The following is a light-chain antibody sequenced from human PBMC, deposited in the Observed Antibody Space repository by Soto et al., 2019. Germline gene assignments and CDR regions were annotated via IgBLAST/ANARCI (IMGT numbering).Light chain of an antibody. Sequence: EVVMTQSPATLSVSPGERATLSCRASQSVGIKLAWYQQKPGQAPRLLIYGASSRATGIPDRFSGSGSGTDFTLTISRLEPEDFAVYYCQQYGSSPWTFGQGTKVDIK. J-gene: IGKJ1*01. V-gene: IGKV3-20*01. CDR2: GAS. CDR1: QSVGIK. CDR3: QQYGSSPWT.